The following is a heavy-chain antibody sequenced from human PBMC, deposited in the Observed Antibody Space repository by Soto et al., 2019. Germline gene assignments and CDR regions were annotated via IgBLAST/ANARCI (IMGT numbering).Heavy chain of an antibody. J-gene: IGHJ4*02. CDR2: IVVGSGNT. V-gene: IGHV1-58*02. CDR1: GFTFTSSA. D-gene: IGHD3-3*01. Sequence: ASVKVSCKASGFTFTSSAMQWVRQARGQRLEWIGWIVVGSGNTNYAQKFQERVTITRDMSTSTAYMELSSLRSEDTAVYYCALAGNYDFWSGMNFDYWGQGTLVTVSS. CDR3: ALAGNYDFWSGMNFDY.